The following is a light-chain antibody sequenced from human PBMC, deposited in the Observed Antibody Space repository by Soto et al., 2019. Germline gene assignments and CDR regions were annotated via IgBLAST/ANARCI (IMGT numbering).Light chain of an antibody. Sequence: VMTQSPATLSVSPGERATLSCWASETVATNLAWYQQKPGQAPRLLISGASTRAAGISDRFRGSGSGTEFTLTISSQRSEDSAIYYCQQYFEWPPMTFGQGTKVDIK. J-gene: IGKJ1*01. V-gene: IGKV3-15*01. CDR1: ETVATN. CDR3: QQYFEWPPMT. CDR2: GAS.